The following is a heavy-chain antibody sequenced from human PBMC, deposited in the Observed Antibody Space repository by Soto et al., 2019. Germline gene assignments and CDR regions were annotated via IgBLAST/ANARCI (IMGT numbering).Heavy chain of an antibody. CDR1: GFTFSSYG. CDR2: IWYDGSNK. J-gene: IGHJ4*02. CDR3: AREVLDYGEGAYYFDY. Sequence: QVQLVESGGGVVQPGRSLRLSCAASGFTFSSYGMHWVRQAPGKGLEWVAVIWYDGSNKYYADSVKGRFTISRDNSKNTLYLQMNSLRAEDTAVYYCAREVLDYGEGAYYFDYWGQGTLVTVSS. V-gene: IGHV3-33*01. D-gene: IGHD4-17*01.